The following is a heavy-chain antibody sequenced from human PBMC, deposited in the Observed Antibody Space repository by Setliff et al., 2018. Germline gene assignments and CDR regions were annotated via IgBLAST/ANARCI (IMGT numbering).Heavy chain of an antibody. CDR2: VYSTGST. V-gene: IGHV4-61*09. J-gene: IGHJ5*01. D-gene: IGHD2-15*01. Sequence: PSETLSLTCNVSGASISSGSHYWSWIRQSAGEKPTWIGHVYSTGSTNYNPSFESRVSISVDKSNNQFSLKMTSVTAADTGMYYCVRDRYGRNSDGSGVYNWFDSWGQGILVTVSS. CDR3: VRDRYGRNSDGSGVYNWFDS. CDR1: GASISSGSHY.